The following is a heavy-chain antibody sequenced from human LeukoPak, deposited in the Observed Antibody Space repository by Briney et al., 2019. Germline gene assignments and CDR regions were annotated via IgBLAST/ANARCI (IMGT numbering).Heavy chain of an antibody. CDR2: ISYDGSNK. D-gene: IGHD6-6*01. CDR1: GFTFNSYA. V-gene: IGHV3-30*01. Sequence: GGSLRLSCAASGFTFNSYAMHWVRQAPGKGLEWVAVISYDGSNKFYADSVKGRFTISRDNSNNTLYLQMNSLRDEDTGVFHCAKVGPDTIAARRRYYYYYMDVWGKGTTVTVSS. CDR3: AKVGPDTIAARRRYYYYYMDV. J-gene: IGHJ6*03.